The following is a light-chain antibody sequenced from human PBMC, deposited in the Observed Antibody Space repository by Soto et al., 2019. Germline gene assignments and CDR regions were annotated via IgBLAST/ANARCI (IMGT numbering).Light chain of an antibody. CDR2: GAS. Sequence: EIVLTQSPGPLSVSPGERATLSCRASQSVSNNLAWYQQRPGRAPRLLIYGASTSDTGTPARFSGSGSGTEFTLTISSLQSEDFAVYFCQHYINWPRTFGQGTKLEIK. CDR1: QSVSNN. CDR3: QHYINWPRT. J-gene: IGKJ1*01. V-gene: IGKV3-15*01.